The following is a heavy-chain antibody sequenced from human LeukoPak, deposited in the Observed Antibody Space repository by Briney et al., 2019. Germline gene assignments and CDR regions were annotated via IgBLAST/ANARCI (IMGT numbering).Heavy chain of an antibody. CDR1: GFTVSSNY. CDR3: ACPSYYYYYYMDV. J-gene: IGHJ6*03. CDR2: IYSGGST. Sequence: GGSLRLSCAASGFTVSSNYMSWVRQAPGKGLEWVSVIYSGGSTYYADSVKGRFTISRDNSKNTLYLQMNSLRAEDTAVYYCACPSYYYYYYMDVWGKGTTVTISS. V-gene: IGHV3-53*01.